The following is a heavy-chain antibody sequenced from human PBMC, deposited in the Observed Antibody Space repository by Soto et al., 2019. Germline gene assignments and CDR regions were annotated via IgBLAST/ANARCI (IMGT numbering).Heavy chain of an antibody. CDR2: IYYIGST. CDR1: GGSISNYY. CDR3: ARRLNTPLWYYGMDV. J-gene: IGHJ6*02. Sequence: QVQLQESGPGLVKPSETLSLTCSVSGGSISNYYWSWIRQAPGKGLEWICYIYYIGSTNYNPSLKSRVTMSLDTSRNESSLRLTSETAADTAVYYCARRLNTPLWYYGMDVLGQGTTVTVSS. D-gene: IGHD2-15*01. V-gene: IGHV4-59*01.